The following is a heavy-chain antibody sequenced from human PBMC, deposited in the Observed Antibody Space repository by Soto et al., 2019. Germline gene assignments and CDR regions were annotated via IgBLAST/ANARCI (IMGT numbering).Heavy chain of an antibody. CDR1: GGSLSDYF. CDR3: ARGGISHWAYFYYMDV. J-gene: IGHJ6*03. D-gene: IGHD2-21*01. Sequence: SETLSLTCVVSGGSLSDYFWSWIRQPPGMALEWIGEINHLGSINYNPSLKSRVTMSVDTSKNQFTLTLNSVTAADTATYYCARGGISHWAYFYYMDVWDRGTTVTVSS. V-gene: IGHV4-34*01. CDR2: INHLGSI.